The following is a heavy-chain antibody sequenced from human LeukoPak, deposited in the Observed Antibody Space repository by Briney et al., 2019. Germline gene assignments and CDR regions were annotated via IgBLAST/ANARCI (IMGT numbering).Heavy chain of an antibody. D-gene: IGHD3-9*01. CDR1: GGTFSNYA. CDR3: ARDLLGSHTSYSSGAWDY. Sequence: SVKVSYKASGGTFSNYAISWVRQAPGQGLEWMGGIVPIFDTADYAQKFQGRLTITADDSTSTAYMELSSLRAEDTAVYYCARDLLGSHTSYSSGAWDYWGQGTLVTVSS. J-gene: IGHJ4*02. V-gene: IGHV1-69*13. CDR2: IVPIFDTA.